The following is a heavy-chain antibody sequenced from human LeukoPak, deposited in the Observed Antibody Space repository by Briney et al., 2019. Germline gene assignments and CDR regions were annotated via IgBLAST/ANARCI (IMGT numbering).Heavy chain of an antibody. Sequence: GESLKISCKGSGYSFRTYWIGWVRQMPGKGLEWMGIINPSDSETRYSPSFQGQVTMSADQSITTAYLQWSSLKASDTAMYYCARQDIAARPPDAYWGQGTLVTVSS. J-gene: IGHJ4*02. CDR3: ARQDIAARPPDAY. CDR1: GYSFRTYW. V-gene: IGHV5-51*01. CDR2: INPSDSET. D-gene: IGHD6-6*01.